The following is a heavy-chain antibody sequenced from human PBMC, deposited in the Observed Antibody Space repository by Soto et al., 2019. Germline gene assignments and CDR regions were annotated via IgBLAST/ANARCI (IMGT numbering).Heavy chain of an antibody. CDR3: ARTDRDFYGLDV. CDR2: ISAAGDP. J-gene: IGHJ6*02. D-gene: IGHD3-3*01. V-gene: IGHV3-13*05. Sequence: EVQLVESGGGLVQPGGSLRLSCEASGFTFRNYDMHWVRQGPGKGLEWVSGISAAGDPDYADSVEGRFTISRENAKNSFFLQMNSLRVGDTAVYYCARTDRDFYGLDVWGQGTTVIVSS. CDR1: GFTFRNYD.